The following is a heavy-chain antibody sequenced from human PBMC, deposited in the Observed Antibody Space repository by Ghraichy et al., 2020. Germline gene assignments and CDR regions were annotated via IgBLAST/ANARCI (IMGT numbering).Heavy chain of an antibody. Sequence: SLNISCAASGFTFDDYAMHWVRQAPGKGLEWVSGISWNSGSIGYADSVKGRFTISRDNAKNSLYLQMNSLRAEDTALYYCAKGGYGMDVWGQGTTVTVSS. CDR1: GFTFDDYA. V-gene: IGHV3-9*01. J-gene: IGHJ6*02. CDR2: ISWNSGSI. CDR3: AKGGYGMDV.